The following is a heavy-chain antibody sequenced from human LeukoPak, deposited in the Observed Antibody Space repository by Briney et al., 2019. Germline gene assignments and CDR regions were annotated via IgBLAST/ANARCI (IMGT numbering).Heavy chain of an antibody. CDR2: IWYDGSNK. V-gene: IGHV3-33*01. Sequence: GGSLRLSCAASGFTSSSYGMHWVRQAPGKGLEWVAVIWYDGSNKYYADSVKGRFTISRDNSKNTLYLQMNSLRAEDTAVYYCARSNFKDTAMGEFDYWGQGTLVTVSS. CDR1: GFTSSSYG. J-gene: IGHJ4*02. D-gene: IGHD5-18*01. CDR3: ARSNFKDTAMGEFDY.